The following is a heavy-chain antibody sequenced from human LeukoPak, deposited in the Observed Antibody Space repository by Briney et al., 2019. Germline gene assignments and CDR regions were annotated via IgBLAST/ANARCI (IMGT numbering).Heavy chain of an antibody. Sequence: SETLSLTCTVSGGSISSSSYYWGWTRQPPGKGLEWIGSIYYSGGTYYNPSLKSRVTISVDTSKNQFSLKLSSVTAADTAVYYCARHQLRFLEWLLSGFDYWGQGTLVTVSS. CDR3: ARHQLRFLEWLLSGFDY. V-gene: IGHV4-39*01. CDR2: IYYSGGT. J-gene: IGHJ4*02. CDR1: GGSISSSSYY. D-gene: IGHD3-3*01.